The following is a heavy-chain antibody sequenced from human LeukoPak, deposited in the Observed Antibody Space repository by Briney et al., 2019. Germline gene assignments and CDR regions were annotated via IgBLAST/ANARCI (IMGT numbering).Heavy chain of an antibody. Sequence: ASVKVSCKAAGYTFSSYDINWVRQAPGQGLEWMGWMNPSSGNTGYTQKFQGRVTMTRDTSISTAYMELSSLRSEDTALYYCARMRGYTYEYCYLDLWGRGTLVTVSS. D-gene: IGHD5-18*01. CDR1: GYTFSSYD. J-gene: IGHJ2*01. CDR2: MNPSSGNT. CDR3: ARMRGYTYEYCYLDL. V-gene: IGHV1-8*01.